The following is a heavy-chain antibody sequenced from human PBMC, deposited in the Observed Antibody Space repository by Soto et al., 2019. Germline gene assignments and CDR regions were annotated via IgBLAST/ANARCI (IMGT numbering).Heavy chain of an antibody. CDR2: IIPILGIA. CDR1: GGTFSSYT. V-gene: IGHV1-69*08. CDR3: ARDEASGYSSGGYGGDFVS. Sequence: QVQLVQSGAEVKKPGSSVKVSCKASGGTFSSYTISWVRQAPGQGLEWMGRIIPILGIANYAQKFQGRVTITAAKXXAXAXXGRSILRSEDTAVYYCARDEASGYSSGGYGGDFVSWGKGTMVTVSS. D-gene: IGHD6-19*01. J-gene: IGHJ4*02.